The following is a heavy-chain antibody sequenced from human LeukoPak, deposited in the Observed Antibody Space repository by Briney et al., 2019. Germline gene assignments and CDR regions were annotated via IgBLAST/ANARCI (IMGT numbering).Heavy chain of an antibody. CDR3: ARDPYSGHYGNDYYYYMDV. V-gene: IGHV3-21*01. Sequence: PGGSLRLSCEASGFTFSTYNMNWVRLAPGKRLEWVSSITSSSSYAFYADSVKGRFTISRDNAKSSLYLQMNNLRAEDTAVYYCARDPYSGHYGNDYYYYMDVWGKGTTVTISS. CDR2: ITSSSSYA. J-gene: IGHJ6*03. D-gene: IGHD5-12*01. CDR1: GFTFSTYN.